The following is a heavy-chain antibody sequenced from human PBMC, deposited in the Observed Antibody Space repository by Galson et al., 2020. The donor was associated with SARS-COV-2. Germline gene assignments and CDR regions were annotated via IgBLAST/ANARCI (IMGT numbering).Heavy chain of an antibody. CDR3: ARDPTPPNYDFWSAYYAFDI. CDR1: GFTFSSYS. V-gene: IGHV3-48*04. CDR2: ISSSSSTI. J-gene: IGHJ3*02. D-gene: IGHD3-3*01. Sequence: GGSLRLSCAASGFTFSSYSMNWVRQAPGKGLEWVSYISSSSSTIYYADSVKGRFTISRDNAKNSLYLQMNSLRAEDTAVYYCARDPTPPNYDFWSAYYAFDIWGQGTMVTVSS.